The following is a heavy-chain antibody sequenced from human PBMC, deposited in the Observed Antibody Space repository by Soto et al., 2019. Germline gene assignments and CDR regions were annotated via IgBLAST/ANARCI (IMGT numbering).Heavy chain of an antibody. CDR1: GYTFTGYY. CDR3: ARGGYSYGYNAFDI. Sequence: ASVKVSCKASGYTFTGYYMHWVRQAPGQGLEWMGWINPNSGGTNYAQKFQGWVTMTRDTSISTAYMELSRLRSDDTAVYYCARGGYSYGYNAFDIWGQGTMVTVSS. V-gene: IGHV1-2*04. J-gene: IGHJ3*02. D-gene: IGHD5-18*01. CDR2: INPNSGGT.